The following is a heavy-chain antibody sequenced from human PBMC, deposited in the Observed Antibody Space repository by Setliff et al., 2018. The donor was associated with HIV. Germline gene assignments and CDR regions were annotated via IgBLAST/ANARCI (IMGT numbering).Heavy chain of an antibody. J-gene: IGHJ4*02. D-gene: IGHD5-12*01. CDR3: ARSPGVATITIFDY. CDR1: GGSISRSSYY. Sequence: PSETLSLTCTVSGGSISRSSYYWGWIRQPPGKGLEWVGSIFYSGSTYYNPSLKSRVTISVDTSKNQVSLKLSSVTAADTAVYYCARSPGVATITIFDYWGQGTLVTVSS. V-gene: IGHV4-39*07. CDR2: IFYSGST.